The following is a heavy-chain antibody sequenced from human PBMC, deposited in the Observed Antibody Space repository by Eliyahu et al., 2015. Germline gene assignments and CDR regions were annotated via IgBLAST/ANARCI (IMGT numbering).Heavy chain of an antibody. CDR3: AKEQGITVHWYFDV. J-gene: IGHJ2*01. D-gene: IGHD6-19*01. CDR2: ISHDGSNK. Sequence: QVQLVESGGGVVQPGRSLXXXCAASGFPFSSXDRHWVRQAPGKGLEWVAVISHDGSNKYYGDSVKGRFTISRDNSKNTLYLHMNSLRAEDTAVYYCAKEQGITVHWYFDVWGRGTLVTVSS. CDR1: GFPFSSXD. V-gene: IGHV3-30*18.